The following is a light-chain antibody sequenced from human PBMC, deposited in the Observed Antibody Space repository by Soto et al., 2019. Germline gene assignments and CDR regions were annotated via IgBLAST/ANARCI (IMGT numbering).Light chain of an antibody. J-gene: IGKJ2*01. V-gene: IGKV3-15*01. CDR2: GAS. Sequence: EIVITPSPATLSVSPGQRATLSCRASQRVSSNLAWYQQKPGQAPRLLIYGASTRATGIPARFSGSGSGTEFTLAISSLQSYDFAGYCYHRDNNWSLYPFGPGPKL. CDR3: HRDNNWSLYP. CDR1: QRVSSN.